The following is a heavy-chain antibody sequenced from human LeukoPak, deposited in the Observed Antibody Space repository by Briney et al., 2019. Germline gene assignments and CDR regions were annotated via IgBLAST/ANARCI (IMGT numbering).Heavy chain of an antibody. V-gene: IGHV4-59*08. CDR3: ARHKEGGTHPFDS. CDR2: IFHTGST. CDR1: GGSISTYY. J-gene: IGHJ4*02. Sequence: PSETLSLTCSISGGSISTYYWSWLRQPPGKGLEWIAHIFHTGSTSYNPSLKSRVTISVDTSKNQFSLKLTSVTAADTAVYYCARHKEGGTHPFDSWGQGTLVTVSS. D-gene: IGHD2-15*01.